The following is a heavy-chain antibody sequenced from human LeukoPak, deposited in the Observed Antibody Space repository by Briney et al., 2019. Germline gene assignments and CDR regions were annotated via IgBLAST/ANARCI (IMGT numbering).Heavy chain of an antibody. Sequence: GGSLRLSCAASGFTFDDYGMSWVRHAPGKGLEWVSGINWNGGSTGYADSVKGRFTISRDNAKNSLYLQMNSLRAEDTALYYCARDSGSSWYYWFDPWGQGTLVTVSS. J-gene: IGHJ5*02. CDR1: GFTFDDYG. CDR2: INWNGGST. D-gene: IGHD6-13*01. V-gene: IGHV3-20*04. CDR3: ARDSGSSWYYWFDP.